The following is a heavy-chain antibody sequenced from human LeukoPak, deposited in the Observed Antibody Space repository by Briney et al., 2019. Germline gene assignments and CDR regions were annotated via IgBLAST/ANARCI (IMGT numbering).Heavy chain of an antibody. J-gene: IGHJ4*02. D-gene: IGHD3-16*02. CDR2: INPNSGGT. Sequence: ASVKVSCKASGYTFTGYYMHWVRQAPGQGLEWMGWINPNSGGTNYAQKFQGRVTMTEDTSTDTAYMELSSLRSEDTAVYYCATFTITFGGVIVTPQDYWGQGTLVTVSS. CDR1: GYTFTGYY. V-gene: IGHV1-2*02. CDR3: ATFTITFGGVIVTPQDY.